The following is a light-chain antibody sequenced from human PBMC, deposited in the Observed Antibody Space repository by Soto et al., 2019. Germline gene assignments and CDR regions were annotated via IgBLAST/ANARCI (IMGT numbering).Light chain of an antibody. CDR3: KQYGSSSWT. J-gene: IGKJ1*01. V-gene: IGKV3D-20*01. CDR1: QSVSNNY. CDR2: DAS. Sequence: EIVLTQSPATLSLSPGDRATLSCGASQSVSNNYLAWYQQKPGLAPRLLIYDASYRANGIPDRFSGSGSGTDFNLTISRLEPEDFVVYYCKQYGSSSWTFGQGTKVDIK.